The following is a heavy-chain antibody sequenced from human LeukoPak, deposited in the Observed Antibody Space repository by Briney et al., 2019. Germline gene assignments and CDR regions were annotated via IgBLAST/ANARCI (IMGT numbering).Heavy chain of an antibody. Sequence: SQTLSLTCTVSGGSISSGSYYWSWIRQPAGKELEWIGHIYTSGSTNYNPSLKSRVTISLDTSKNQFSLKLSSVTAADTAVYYCAREGVEMATIGYYWGQGTLVTVSS. CDR3: AREGVEMATIGYY. D-gene: IGHD5-24*01. J-gene: IGHJ4*02. CDR2: IYTSGST. V-gene: IGHV4-61*09. CDR1: GGSISSGSYY.